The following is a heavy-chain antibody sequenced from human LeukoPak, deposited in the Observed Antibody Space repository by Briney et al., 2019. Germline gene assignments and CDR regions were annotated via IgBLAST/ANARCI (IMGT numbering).Heavy chain of an antibody. CDR1: GFNFSDYY. CDR3: ARDRDVRHYYFDY. CDR2: ISSSGSTI. V-gene: IGHV3-11*04. Sequence: GVSLRLFCAASGFNFSDYYMSWIRQAPGKGLEWVSYISSSGSTIYYADSVKGRFTISRDNAKNSLYLQMNSLRAEDTAVYYCARDRDVRHYYFDYWGQGTLVTVSS. J-gene: IGHJ4*02. D-gene: IGHD3-16*01.